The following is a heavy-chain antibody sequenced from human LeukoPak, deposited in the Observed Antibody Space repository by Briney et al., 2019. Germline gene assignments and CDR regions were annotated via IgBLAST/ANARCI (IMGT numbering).Heavy chain of an antibody. J-gene: IGHJ6*03. D-gene: IGHD4-17*01. V-gene: IGHV3-30*02. CDR1: GFTFSTYG. Sequence: PGRSLRLSCAASGFTFSTYGMHWVRQAPGKGLEWVTFIRYDGSNKYYADSVKGRFTISRDNSKNTLYLQMSSLRAEDTAVYYCAKEYGDYAYYYYYMDVWGKGTTVTVSS. CDR2: IRYDGSNK. CDR3: AKEYGDYAYYYYYMDV.